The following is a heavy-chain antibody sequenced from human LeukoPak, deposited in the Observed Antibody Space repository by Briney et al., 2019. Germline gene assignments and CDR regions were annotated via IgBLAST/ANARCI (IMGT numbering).Heavy chain of an antibody. CDR1: GFTFSSYA. CDR2: ISGSGGST. J-gene: IGHJ4*02. CDR3: AKDRGVVVPAAPCY. V-gene: IGHV3-23*01. Sequence: GGSLRLSCAASGFTFSSYAMSWVRQAPGKGLEWVSAISGSGGSTYYADSVEGRFTISRDNSKNTLYLQMNRLRAEDTAVYSCAKDRGVVVPAAPCYWGQGTLVTVSS. D-gene: IGHD2-2*01.